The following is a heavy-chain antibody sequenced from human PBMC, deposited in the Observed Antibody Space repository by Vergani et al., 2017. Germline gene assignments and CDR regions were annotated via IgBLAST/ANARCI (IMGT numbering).Heavy chain of an antibody. V-gene: IGHV1-69*18. Sequence: QVQLVQSGAEVKKPGSSVKVSCKASGGTFSSYAISWVRQAPGQGLEWMGRIIPIFGTANYAQKFQGRVTITAAESTSTAYMELSSLRSEDTAVYYCAGVRVCSSTSCSHDAFDIWGQGTMVTVSS. J-gene: IGHJ3*02. D-gene: IGHD2-2*01. CDR1: GGTFSSYA. CDR3: AGVRVCSSTSCSHDAFDI. CDR2: IIPIFGTA.